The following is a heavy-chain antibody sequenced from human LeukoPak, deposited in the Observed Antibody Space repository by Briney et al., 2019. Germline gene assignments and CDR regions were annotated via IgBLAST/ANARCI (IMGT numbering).Heavy chain of an antibody. V-gene: IGHV1-46*01. J-gene: IGHJ5*02. CDR3: ARVYSEGWLDP. Sequence: GASVKVSCKASGYTYTSYYMHWVRQAPGQGLEWMGIINPSGGSTSYAQKFQGRVTMTRDTSTSTVYMELSSLRSEDTAVYYCARVYSEGWLDPWGQGTLVTVSS. D-gene: IGHD1-14*01. CDR1: GYTYTSYY. CDR2: INPSGGST.